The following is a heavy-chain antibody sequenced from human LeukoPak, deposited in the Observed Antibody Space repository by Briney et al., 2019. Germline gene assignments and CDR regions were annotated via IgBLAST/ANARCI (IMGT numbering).Heavy chain of an antibody. CDR1: GFTVSSTY. CDR2: IFGGGGT. J-gene: IGHJ5*02. V-gene: IGHV3-66*01. D-gene: IGHD4-17*01. CDR3: AREFVYGDPFDP. Sequence: QPGGSLILSCAASGFTVSSTYMNWVRQAPGKGLEWVSVIFGGGGTYYADSVKGRFIISRDNSKNTLHLQMNSLRAEDTAVYFCAREFVYGDPFDPWGQGTLVTVSS.